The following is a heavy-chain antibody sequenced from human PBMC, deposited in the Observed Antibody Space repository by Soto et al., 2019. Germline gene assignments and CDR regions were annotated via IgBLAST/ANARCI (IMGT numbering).Heavy chain of an antibody. CDR3: AKDHDTYYDILTGYYTEPDY. Sequence: GGPLRPSCPASEFTFTSYPMSWAGQPPGKGREGVSAISGSGGSTYYADSVKGRFTISRDNSKNTLYLQMNSLRAEDTAVYYCAKDHDTYYDILTGYYTEPDYWGQGTLVTVSS. CDR2: ISGSGGST. J-gene: IGHJ4*02. CDR1: EFTFTSYP. V-gene: IGHV3-23*01. D-gene: IGHD3-9*01.